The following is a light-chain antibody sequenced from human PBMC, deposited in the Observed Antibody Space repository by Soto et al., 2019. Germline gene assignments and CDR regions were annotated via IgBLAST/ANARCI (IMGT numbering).Light chain of an antibody. V-gene: IGKV4-1*01. CDR3: QQSYSLRT. Sequence: DIVMTQSPDSLAVSLGERATINCKSSQSVFYSSDNKNFLAWYQQKPGQPPKLLIYWASTRESGVPDRFSGSGSGTDFTLTISSLQAEDVAVYYCQQSYSLRTFGQGTKVEI. J-gene: IGKJ1*01. CDR1: QSVFYSSDNKNF. CDR2: WAS.